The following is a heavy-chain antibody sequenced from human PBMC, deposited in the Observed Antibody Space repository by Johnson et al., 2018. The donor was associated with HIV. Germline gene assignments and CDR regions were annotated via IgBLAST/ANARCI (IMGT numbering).Heavy chain of an antibody. V-gene: IGHV3-53*01. D-gene: IGHD1-26*01. CDR2: IYSGGST. CDR3: AREVSLRVGATLPPSYAFDI. CDR1: GFTVSSNY. J-gene: IGHJ3*02. Sequence: VQLVESGGGLIQPGGSLRLSCAASGFTVSSNYMSWVRQAPGKGLEWVSVIYSGGSTYYADSVKGRFTISRDNSKNTLYLQMNSLRAEDTAVYYCAREVSLRVGATLPPSYAFDIWGQGTLVSVSS.